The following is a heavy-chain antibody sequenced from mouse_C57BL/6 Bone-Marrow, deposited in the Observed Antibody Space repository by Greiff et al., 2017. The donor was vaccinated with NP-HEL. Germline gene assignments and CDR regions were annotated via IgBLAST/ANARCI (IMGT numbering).Heavy chain of an antibody. V-gene: IGHV1-81*01. Sequence: QVQLQQSGAELARPGASVKLSCKASGYTFTSYGISWVKQRTGQGLEWIGEIYPRSGNTYYNEKFKGKATLTADKSSSTAYMELRSLTSEDSAVYFCARDGSIYWYFDVWGTGTTVTVSS. CDR3: ARDGSIYWYFDV. CDR1: GYTFTSYG. J-gene: IGHJ1*03. CDR2: IYPRSGNT. D-gene: IGHD1-1*01.